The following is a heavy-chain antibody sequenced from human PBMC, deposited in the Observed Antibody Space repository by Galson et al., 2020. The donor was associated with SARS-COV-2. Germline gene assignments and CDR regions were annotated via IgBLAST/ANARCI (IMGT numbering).Heavy chain of an antibody. CDR2: IYYSGNP. Sequence: SETLFLTCSVSGGDINTFYWSWIRQSPGKGLEWIGYIYYSGNPHYNPSLKSRVTISADMSRNQFSLKLNSVTAADTAVYYCARVNRETHYYDSSGYYMVDVFDIWGHGTMVTVSA. V-gene: IGHV4-59*01. J-gene: IGHJ3*02. CDR1: GGDINTFY. CDR3: ARVNRETHYYDSSGYYMVDVFDI. D-gene: IGHD3-22*01.